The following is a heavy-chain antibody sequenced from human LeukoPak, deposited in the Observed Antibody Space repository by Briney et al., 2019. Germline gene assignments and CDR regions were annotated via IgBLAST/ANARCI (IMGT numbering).Heavy chain of an antibody. CDR1: GGSIGRNY. D-gene: IGHD1-26*01. CDR2: IYYSGST. V-gene: IGHV4-59*01. CDR3: AYSGSEWDAFDI. J-gene: IGHJ3*02. Sequence: SETLSLSCTVSGGSIGRNYWSWIRQPPGKGLEWIGYIYYSGSTNYNPSLKSRVSILVAKSKNQFSLKLTSVTAADAAVYYCAYSGSEWDAFDIWGQGTVVTVSS.